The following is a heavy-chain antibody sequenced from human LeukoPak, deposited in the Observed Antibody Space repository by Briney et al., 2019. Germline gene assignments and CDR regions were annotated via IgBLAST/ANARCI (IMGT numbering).Heavy chain of an antibody. CDR1: GFTFSDYN. CDR3: AREADTNYFDY. J-gene: IGHJ4*02. D-gene: IGHD6-25*01. Sequence: GGSLRLSCAASGFTFSDYNMYWVRQAPGKGLEWVSSISSSSSYIYYADSVKGRFTISRDNAKNSLYLQMNSLRAEDTAVYYCAREADTNYFDYWGQGTLVTVSS. V-gene: IGHV3-21*01. CDR2: ISSSSSYI.